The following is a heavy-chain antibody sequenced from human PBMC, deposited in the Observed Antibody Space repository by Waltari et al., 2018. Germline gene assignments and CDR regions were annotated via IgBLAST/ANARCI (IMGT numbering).Heavy chain of an antibody. J-gene: IGHJ3*02. CDR2: IYYSGRT. CDR3: ARHLSNDVFDI. V-gene: IGHV4-59*08. CDR1: GGPISSYY. Sequence: QVQLQEAGPGLVKPSETRSLTCTVSGGPISSYYWGWIRQPPGKGLEWIGYIYYSGRTTYNPSPHGRVTISVDTSKNQFSLKLSLVTAADTAVYYCARHLSNDVFDIWGPGTMVTVSS.